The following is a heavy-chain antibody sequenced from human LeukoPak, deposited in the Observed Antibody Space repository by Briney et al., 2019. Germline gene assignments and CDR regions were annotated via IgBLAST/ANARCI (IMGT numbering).Heavy chain of an antibody. D-gene: IGHD5-18*01. CDR3: ASLLWIQLWPRLDY. Sequence: GGSLRLSCAASGFTFSSYAMSWVRQAPGKGLVWVSRINSDGSSTSYADSVKGRFTISRDNAKNTLYLQMNSLRAEDTAVYYCASLLWIQLWPRLDYWGQGTLVTVSS. CDR1: GFTFSSYA. J-gene: IGHJ4*02. V-gene: IGHV3-74*01. CDR2: INSDGSST.